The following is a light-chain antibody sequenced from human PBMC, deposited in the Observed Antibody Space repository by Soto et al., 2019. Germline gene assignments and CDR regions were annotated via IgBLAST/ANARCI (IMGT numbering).Light chain of an antibody. Sequence: EIVLTQSPATLSLSPGESATLSCRASRSVSNYLAWYQQKPGQAPRLLIYDASSRPTDITARFSGSGSGTDFTLPISSLEPEDFALYYCQQLSNWPITFGQGTRLEIK. V-gene: IGKV3-11*01. CDR1: RSVSNY. CDR2: DAS. CDR3: QQLSNWPIT. J-gene: IGKJ5*01.